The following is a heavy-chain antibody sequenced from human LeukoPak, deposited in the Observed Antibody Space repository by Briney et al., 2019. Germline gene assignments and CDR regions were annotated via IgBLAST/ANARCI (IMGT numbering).Heavy chain of an antibody. CDR2: IYYSGST. J-gene: IGHJ4*02. CDR1: GGSISSSSYY. CDR3: ARLGRIVGATGFAYYFDY. V-gene: IGHV4-39*01. D-gene: IGHD1-26*01. Sequence: SETLSLTCTVSGGSISSSSYYWGWIRQPSGKGLEWIGSIYYSGSTYYNPSLKSRVTISVDTSKNQFSLKLSSVTAADTAVYYCARLGRIVGATGFAYYFDYWSQGTLVTVSS.